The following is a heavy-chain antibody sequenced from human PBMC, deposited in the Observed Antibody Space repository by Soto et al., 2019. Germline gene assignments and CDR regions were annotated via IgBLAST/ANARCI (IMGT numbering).Heavy chain of an antibody. CDR3: AREASAVVSLDY. J-gene: IGHJ4*02. CDR2: INPNSGDT. D-gene: IGHD2-15*01. CDR1: VYIVTTYA. Sequence: SENVSCNPSVYIVTTYAMHLVRQAPGQGLEWLGWINPNSGDTIYAQKLQDRVTMTCDTSVSTAYLELSSLSSDDTALYYCAREASAVVSLDYWGQGTLVNVSS. V-gene: IGHV1-2*02.